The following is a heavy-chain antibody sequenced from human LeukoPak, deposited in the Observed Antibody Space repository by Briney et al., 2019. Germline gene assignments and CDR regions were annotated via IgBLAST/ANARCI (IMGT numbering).Heavy chain of an antibody. CDR1: GGSFSSYY. CDR2: IYSSGNT. CDR3: ARDWDSSSPNHFDY. J-gene: IGHJ4*02. Sequence: SETLSLTCTVSGGSFSSYYWTWIRQPAGKGLEWIGRIYSSGNTNYNPSLKSRVTMSIDTSKNQFSLTLSSVTAADTAVYYCARDWDSSSPNHFDYWGQGTLVTVSS. V-gene: IGHV4-4*07. D-gene: IGHD6-6*01.